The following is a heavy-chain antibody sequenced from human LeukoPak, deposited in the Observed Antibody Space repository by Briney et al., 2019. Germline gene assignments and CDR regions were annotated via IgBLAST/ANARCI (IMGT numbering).Heavy chain of an antibody. Sequence: SVKVSCKASGGTFSSYAISWVRQAPGQGLEWMGRIIPIFGTANYAQKFQGRVTIATDESTSTAYMELSSLRSEDTAVYYCLIVVTAVYYFDYWGQGTLVTVSS. CDR3: LIVVTAVYYFDY. V-gene: IGHV1-69*05. D-gene: IGHD2-21*02. J-gene: IGHJ4*02. CDR2: IIPIFGTA. CDR1: GGTFSSYA.